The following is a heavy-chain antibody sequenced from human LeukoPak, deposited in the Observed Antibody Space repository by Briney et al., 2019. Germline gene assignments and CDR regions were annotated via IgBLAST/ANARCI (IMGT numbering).Heavy chain of an antibody. CDR3: ARAPLLATSGSLSDYYYYYYMDV. Sequence: SVKVSCKASGGTFSSYAISWVRQAPGQGLEWMGGIIPIFGTANYAQKFQGRVTITTDESTSTAYMELSSLRSEDTAVYYCARAPLLATSGSLSDYYYYYYMDVWGKGTTVTVSS. CDR1: GGTFSSYA. CDR2: IIPIFGTA. J-gene: IGHJ6*03. D-gene: IGHD2-15*01. V-gene: IGHV1-69*05.